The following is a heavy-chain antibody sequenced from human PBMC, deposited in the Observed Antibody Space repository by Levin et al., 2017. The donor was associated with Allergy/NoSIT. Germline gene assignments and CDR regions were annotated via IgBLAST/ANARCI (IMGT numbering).Heavy chain of an antibody. CDR1: GYSFTNYW. Sequence: PGGSLRLSCKVSGYSFTNYWIGWVRQMPGKGLEWMGIIFPGDSDTRYSPSFQGQVTFSADKSISTAYLHWISLKASDTAMFYCARRDSRNWNFDYWGQGTLVTVSS. CDR3: ARRDSRNWNFDY. CDR2: IFPGDSDT. J-gene: IGHJ4*02. V-gene: IGHV5-51*01. D-gene: IGHD1-1*01.